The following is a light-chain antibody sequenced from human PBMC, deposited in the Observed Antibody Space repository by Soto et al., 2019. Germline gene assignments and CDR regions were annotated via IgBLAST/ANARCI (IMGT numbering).Light chain of an antibody. CDR1: QSVSSN. CDR3: QQYNNWPYT. V-gene: IGKV3-15*01. Sequence: EIVMTQSPATLAVSPGERAALSCRASQSVSSNFAWYQQKPGQAPRLLIYGASSRATGTPDRFSGSGSGTEFNLTISSLQSEDFAVYYCQQYNNWPYTFGLGTQVEMK. J-gene: IGKJ2*01. CDR2: GAS.